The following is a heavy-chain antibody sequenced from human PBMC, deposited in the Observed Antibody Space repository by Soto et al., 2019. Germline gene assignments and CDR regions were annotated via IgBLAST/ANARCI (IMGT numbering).Heavy chain of an antibody. D-gene: IGHD3-9*01. Sequence: SVKVSCKASGGTFSSYAISWVRQAPGQGLEWMGGIIPIFGTANYAQKFQGRVTITADESTSTAYMELSSLRSEDTAVYYCARGALRYFDWFPGWFDPWGQGTLVTVSS. CDR2: IIPIFGTA. CDR3: ARGALRYFDWFPGWFDP. V-gene: IGHV1-69*13. J-gene: IGHJ5*02. CDR1: GGTFSSYA.